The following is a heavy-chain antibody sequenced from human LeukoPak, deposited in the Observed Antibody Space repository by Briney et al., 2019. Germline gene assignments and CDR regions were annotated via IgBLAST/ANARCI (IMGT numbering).Heavy chain of an antibody. CDR1: GFTFSSYA. Sequence: GGSLRLSCAASGFTFSSYAMSWVRQAPGKGLGWVSGISGSGGSTYYADSVKGRFTISRDNSKNTLFLQMNSLRAEDTAVYYCAKYQHYFLDYWGQGTLVTVSS. V-gene: IGHV3-23*01. CDR2: ISGSGGST. D-gene: IGHD2-2*01. J-gene: IGHJ4*02. CDR3: AKYQHYFLDY.